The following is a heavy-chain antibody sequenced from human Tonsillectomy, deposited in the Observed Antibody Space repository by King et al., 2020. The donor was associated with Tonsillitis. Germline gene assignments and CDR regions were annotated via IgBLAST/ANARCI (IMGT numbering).Heavy chain of an antibody. D-gene: IGHD5-18*01. CDR2: ITGDGLST. Sequence: VQLLESGGGLVQPGGSLKLSCAASGITFRNYAMSWVRQTPGKGLEWVSTITGDGLSTNYADSVKGRFTISRDNSKDTLHLQMNSLRAEDTAVYYCARDPVDTAVVFDYWGQGTLVTVSS. CDR3: ARDPVDTAVVFDY. J-gene: IGHJ4*02. V-gene: IGHV3-23*01. CDR1: GITFRNYA.